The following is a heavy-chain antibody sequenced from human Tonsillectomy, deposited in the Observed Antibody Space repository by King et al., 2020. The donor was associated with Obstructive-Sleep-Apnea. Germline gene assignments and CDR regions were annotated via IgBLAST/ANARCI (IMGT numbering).Heavy chain of an antibody. J-gene: IGHJ6*02. CDR1: GFSLSTSGVG. Sequence: ITLKESGPTLVKPTQTLTLTCTFSGFSLSTSGVGVGWIRQPPGKALEWLALIYWDDDKLYSPSLKSRRTITTDTSKNQVVLTMTNMDPADTATYYCANSETSGIDVWGQGTTVTVSS. CDR3: ANSETSGIDV. CDR2: IYWDDDK. V-gene: IGHV2-5*02.